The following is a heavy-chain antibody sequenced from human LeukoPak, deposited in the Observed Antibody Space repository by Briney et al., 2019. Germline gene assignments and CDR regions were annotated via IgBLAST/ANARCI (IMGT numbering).Heavy chain of an antibody. CDR1: GGSISSSSYY. J-gene: IGHJ4*02. D-gene: IGHD2/OR15-2a*01. CDR2: IYYSGST. CDR3: ARQGLLYYFDY. V-gene: IGHV4-39*01. Sequence: SETLSLTCTVSGGSISSSSYYWGWIRQPPGKGLEWIGSIYYSGSTYYNPSLKSRVTISVDTSKNQFSLKLSSVTAADTAVYYCARQGLLYYFDYWGQGTLVTVSS.